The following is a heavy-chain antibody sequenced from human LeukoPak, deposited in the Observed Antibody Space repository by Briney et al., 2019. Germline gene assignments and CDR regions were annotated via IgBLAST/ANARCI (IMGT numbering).Heavy chain of an antibody. V-gene: IGHV4-39*01. CDR1: GGSISSSGYY. D-gene: IGHD3-10*01. J-gene: IGHJ4*02. CDR2: IYYGGSP. CDR3: ARLRALLWFGEHHYYFDY. Sequence: SETLSLTCTVSGGSISSSGYYWGWIRQPPGKGLEWIGSIYYGGSPYYNPSLKSRVTISVDTSKNQFSLKLSSVTAADTAVYYCARLRALLWFGEHHYYFDYWGQGTLVTVSS.